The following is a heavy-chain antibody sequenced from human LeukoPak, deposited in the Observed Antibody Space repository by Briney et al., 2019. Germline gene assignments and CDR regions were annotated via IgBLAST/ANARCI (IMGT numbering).Heavy chain of an antibody. CDR3: APAAAGGYAGYY. D-gene: IGHD5-12*01. CDR1: GYTFTSYD. J-gene: IGHJ4*02. Sequence: ASVKVSCKASGYTFTSYDINWVRQATGQGLEWMGWMNPNSGNTGYAQKLQGRVTMTRNTSISTAYMELSSLRSEDTAVYYCAPAAAGGYAGYYWGQGTLVTVSS. V-gene: IGHV1-8*01. CDR2: MNPNSGNT.